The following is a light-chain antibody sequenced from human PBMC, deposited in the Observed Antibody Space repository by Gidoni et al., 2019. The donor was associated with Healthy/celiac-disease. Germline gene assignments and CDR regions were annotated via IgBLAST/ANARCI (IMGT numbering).Light chain of an antibody. CDR1: QSISSY. V-gene: IGKV1-39*01. CDR3: QQSDSTPYT. Sequence: DIQLTPSPSSLSASVGDRGTITCRASQSISSYLNWYQQKPGKAPKLLSYAAYSLQSGVPSRFRGSGSGTDFTLTISSLQPEDFATYYCQQSDSTPYTFXXXTKLEIK. CDR2: AAY. J-gene: IGKJ2*01.